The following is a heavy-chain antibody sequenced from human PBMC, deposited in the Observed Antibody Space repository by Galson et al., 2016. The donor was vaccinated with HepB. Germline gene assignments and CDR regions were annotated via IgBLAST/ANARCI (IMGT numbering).Heavy chain of an antibody. D-gene: IGHD2/OR15-2a*01. CDR3: AKALGKCISTDCSGGFDL. CDR2: ISYDGSNK. V-gene: IGHV3-30*18. Sequence: SLRLSCAASGFTFNNYGMHWVRQAPGKGLEWVAVISYDGSNKYNGDSGKGRFTISRDNSRNTLYLQMNSLRTEDTAVYYCAKALGKCISTDCSGGFDLWGQGTLVTVSA. CDR1: GFTFNNYG. J-gene: IGHJ4*02.